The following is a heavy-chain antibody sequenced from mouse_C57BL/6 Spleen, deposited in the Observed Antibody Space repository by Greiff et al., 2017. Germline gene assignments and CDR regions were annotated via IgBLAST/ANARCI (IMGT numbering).Heavy chain of an antibody. J-gene: IGHJ3*01. V-gene: IGHV5-17*01. CDR3: AYYYGSAY. CDR1: GFTFSDYG. Sequence: DVKVEESGGGLVKPGGSLKLSCAASGFTFSDYGMHWVRQAPEKGLEWVAYISSGSSTIYYADTVKGRFTISRDNAKNTLFLQMTSLRSEDTAMYYCAYYYGSAYWGQGTLVTVSA. D-gene: IGHD1-1*01. CDR2: ISSGSSTI.